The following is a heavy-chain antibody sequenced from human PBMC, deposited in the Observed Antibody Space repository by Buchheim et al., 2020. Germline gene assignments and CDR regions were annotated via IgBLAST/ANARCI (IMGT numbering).Heavy chain of an antibody. V-gene: IGHV1-69*04. CDR2: IIPILGIA. D-gene: IGHD1-7*01. J-gene: IGHJ4*02. Sequence: QVQLVQSGAEVKKPGSSVKVSCKASGGTFSSYAISWVRQAPGQGLEWMGRIIPILGIANYAQKFQGSVTLPAEKYPSPVYMELSSLRSEDTAVYYCARDLSITGTTYYWGQGTL. CDR1: GGTFSSYA. CDR3: ARDLSITGTTYY.